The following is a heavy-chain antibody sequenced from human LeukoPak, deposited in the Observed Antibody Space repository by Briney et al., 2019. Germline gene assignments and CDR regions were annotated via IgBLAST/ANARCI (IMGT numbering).Heavy chain of an antibody. CDR1: GFTFSTYR. CDR2: ISSSSGYL. D-gene: IGHD6-13*01. V-gene: IGHV3-21*01. Sequence: GGSLRLSCAASGFTFSTYRMNWVRQAPGKGLEWVSSISSSSGYLYYADSVGGRFTISRDNAKGSVLLQMNSLRADDTAVYYCARDERGIDYWGQGTLVTVSS. CDR3: ARDERGIDY. J-gene: IGHJ4*02.